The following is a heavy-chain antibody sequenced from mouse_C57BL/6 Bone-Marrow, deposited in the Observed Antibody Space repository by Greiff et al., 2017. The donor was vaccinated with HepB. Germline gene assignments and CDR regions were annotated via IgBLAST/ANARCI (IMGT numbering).Heavy chain of an antibody. J-gene: IGHJ2*01. V-gene: IGHV1-81*01. CDR3: ASYGPSPVVDY. D-gene: IGHD1-1*01. Sequence: QVQLQQSGAELARPGASVKLSCKASGYTFTSYGISWVKQRTGQGLEWIGEIYPRSGNTYYNEKFKGKATLTADKSSSTAYMELRSLTSEDSAVYFCASYGPSPVVDYWGQGTPLPVSS. CDR1: GYTFTSYG. CDR2: IYPRSGNT.